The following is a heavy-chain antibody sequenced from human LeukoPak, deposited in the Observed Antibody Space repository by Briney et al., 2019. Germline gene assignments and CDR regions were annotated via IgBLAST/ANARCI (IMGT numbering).Heavy chain of an antibody. Sequence: IPSETLSLTCAVYGGSFSGYYWSWIRQPPGKGLEWIGEINHSGSTNYNPSLKSRVTISVDTSKNQFSLKLSSVTAADTAVYYCARDQPLYYYDSSGYYYEWNAFDIWGQGTMVTVSS. CDR2: INHSGST. D-gene: IGHD3-22*01. CDR1: GGSFSGYY. J-gene: IGHJ3*02. V-gene: IGHV4-34*01. CDR3: ARDQPLYYYDSSGYYYEWNAFDI.